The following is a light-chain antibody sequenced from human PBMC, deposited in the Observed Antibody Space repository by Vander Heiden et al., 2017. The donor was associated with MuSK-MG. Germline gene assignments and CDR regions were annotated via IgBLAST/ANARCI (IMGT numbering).Light chain of an antibody. CDR1: QGISSY. J-gene: IGKJ4*01. Sequence: DIQMTQSPSSLSASVGDRVTITCRASQGISSYLNWYQQKPGKAPKLLIYAASSLQSGVPSRFSGSGSGTDSTLTISSLQPEDFATYYCQQSYSTPLTFGGGTKVEIK. V-gene: IGKV1-39*01. CDR3: QQSYSTPLT. CDR2: AAS.